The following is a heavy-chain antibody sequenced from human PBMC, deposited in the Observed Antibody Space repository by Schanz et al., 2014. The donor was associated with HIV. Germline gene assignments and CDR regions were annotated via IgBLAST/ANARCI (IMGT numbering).Heavy chain of an antibody. Sequence: QVQLVQPGAEVRKPGASVKVSCKASGYRFTDYSIHWVRQAPGQGLVWMGWIIPNSGDTKYEQKFQDRVTMTRDMSINTVYMELTRLRSDDTAVFFCARDGGSTGDYFDSWGQGTLVTVSS. CDR2: IIPNSGDT. D-gene: IGHD7-27*01. J-gene: IGHJ4*02. V-gene: IGHV1-2*02. CDR3: ARDGGSTGDYFDS. CDR1: GYRFTDYS.